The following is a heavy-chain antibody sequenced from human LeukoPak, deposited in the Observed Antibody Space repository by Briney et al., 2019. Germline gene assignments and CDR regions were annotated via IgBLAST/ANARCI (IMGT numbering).Heavy chain of an antibody. CDR1: GYTFTSYG. CDR3: ARAGHRAAAGTGGWFDP. D-gene: IGHD6-13*01. Sequence: AASVKVSCKASGYTFTSYGTSWVRQAPGQGLEWMGWISAYNGNTNYAQKLQGRVTMTTDTSTSTAYMELRSLRSDDTAVYYCARAGHRAAAGTGGWFDPWGQGTLVTVSS. CDR2: ISAYNGNT. V-gene: IGHV1-18*01. J-gene: IGHJ5*02.